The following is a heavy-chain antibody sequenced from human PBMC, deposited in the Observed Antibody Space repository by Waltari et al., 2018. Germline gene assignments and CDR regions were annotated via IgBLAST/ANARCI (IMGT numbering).Heavy chain of an antibody. V-gene: IGHV3-49*03. CDR2: IRTKAYGGTT. D-gene: IGHD6-19*01. Sequence: EVQLVEYGGGLVQPGRSLRLSCTASGFTFGDYAMHWYRQAPGKGLEWVGFIRTKAYGGTTEYAASVKGRFTISRDDSKSIAYLQMNSLKTEDTAVYYCSRGKYSSGWYGRYWGQGTLVTVSS. J-gene: IGHJ4*02. CDR1: GFTFGDYA. CDR3: SRGKYSSGWYGRY.